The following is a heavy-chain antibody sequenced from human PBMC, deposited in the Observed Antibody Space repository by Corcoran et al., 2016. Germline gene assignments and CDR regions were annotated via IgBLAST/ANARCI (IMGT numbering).Heavy chain of an antibody. D-gene: IGHD3-16*01. J-gene: IGHJ4*02. V-gene: IGHV3-21*01. Sequence: EVQLVESGGGLVKPGGSLRLSCAASGFTFSSYSMNWVRQAPGKGLEWVSSISSSSIYIYYADSVKGRFTISRDNAKNSLYLQMNSLRAEDTAVYYCATPEGGCGGYFDYWGQGTLVTVSS. CDR3: ATPEGGCGGYFDY. CDR1: GFTFSSYS. CDR2: ISSSSIYI.